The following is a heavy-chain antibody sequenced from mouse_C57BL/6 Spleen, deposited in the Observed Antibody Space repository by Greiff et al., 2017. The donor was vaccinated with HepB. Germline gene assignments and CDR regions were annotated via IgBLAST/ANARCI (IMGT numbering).Heavy chain of an antibody. CDR1: GYAFSSSW. CDR2: IYPGDGDT. CDR3: ARGEDGYKYAMDY. D-gene: IGHD2-3*01. J-gene: IGHJ4*01. V-gene: IGHV1-82*01. Sequence: VQLQQSGPELVKPGASVKISCKASGYAFSSSWMNWVKQRPGKGLEWIGRIYPGDGDTNYNGKFKGKATLTADKSSSPAYMQLSSLASEDSAVYFCARGEDGYKYAMDYWGQGTSVTVSS.